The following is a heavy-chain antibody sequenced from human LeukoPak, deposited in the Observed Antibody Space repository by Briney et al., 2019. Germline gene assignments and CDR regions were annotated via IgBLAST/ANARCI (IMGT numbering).Heavy chain of an antibody. D-gene: IGHD2-15*01. J-gene: IGHJ4*02. V-gene: IGHV1-8*01. Sequence: ASVTVSCTASGYTFTIYDINWVRQAPGQGLEWMGWMNPNSGNTGYAQKFQGRVTMTRNTSISTAYMELSSLRSEDTAVYYCARVLRSSGGSYPSRYWGQGTLVTVSS. CDR3: ARVLRSSGGSYPSRY. CDR2: MNPNSGNT. CDR1: GYTFTIYD.